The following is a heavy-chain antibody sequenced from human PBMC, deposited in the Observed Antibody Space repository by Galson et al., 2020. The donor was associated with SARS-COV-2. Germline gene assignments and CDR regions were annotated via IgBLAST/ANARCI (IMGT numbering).Heavy chain of an antibody. CDR1: GYTFTSYA. J-gene: IGHJ4*02. D-gene: IGHD2-21*02. CDR2: INAGNGNT. CDR3: ARAPIVVVTAIDY. V-gene: IGHV1-3*01. Sequence: ASVKVSCKASGYTFTSYAMHWVRQDPGQRLEWMGWINAGNGNTKYSQKFQGRVTITRDTSASTAYMELSSLRSEDTAVYYCARAPIVVVTAIDYWGQGTLVTVSS.